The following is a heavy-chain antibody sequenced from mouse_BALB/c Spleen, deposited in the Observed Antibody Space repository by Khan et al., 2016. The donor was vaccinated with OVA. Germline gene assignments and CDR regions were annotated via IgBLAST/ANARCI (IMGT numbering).Heavy chain of an antibody. CDR3: ARDRKDDFGY. CDR2: INTETGEP. Sequence: QIQLVQSGPELKKPGETVKISCKASGYTFTDYSMHWVKQAPGKGLKWMGWINTETGEPTYADDFKGRFAFSSETSASTAYLQINNLKNEDTATYVCARDRKDDFGYWGKGTNLTVST. D-gene: IGHD2-14*01. J-gene: IGHJ2*01. CDR1: GYTFTDYS. V-gene: IGHV9-2-1*01.